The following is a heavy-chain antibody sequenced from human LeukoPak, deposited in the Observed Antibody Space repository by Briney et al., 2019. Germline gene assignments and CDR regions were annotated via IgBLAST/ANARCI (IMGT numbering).Heavy chain of an antibody. Sequence: GGSLRLSCAASGFTVSSNYMSWVRQAPGKGLEWVSVIYSGGSTYYADSVKGRFTISRDNSKNMLYLQKNSLRAEDTAVYYCARGSTRRGFDPWGQGTLVTVSS. CDR1: GFTVSSNY. CDR2: IYSGGST. D-gene: IGHD2-2*01. V-gene: IGHV3-66*01. CDR3: ARGSTRRGFDP. J-gene: IGHJ5*02.